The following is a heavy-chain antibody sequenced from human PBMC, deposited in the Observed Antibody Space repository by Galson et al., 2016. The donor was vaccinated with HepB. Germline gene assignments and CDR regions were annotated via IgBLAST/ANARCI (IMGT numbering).Heavy chain of an antibody. CDR3: ARADCTGGSCYSGFG. J-gene: IGHJ4*02. CDR1: GFTFSDHY. D-gene: IGHD2-15*01. Sequence: SLRLSCAASGFTFSDHYMDWVRQAPGKGLEWVGRIRDKANSYTTEYAASVKGRFTISRDDSKNSVYLQMNSLKSEDTAVYYCARADCTGGSCYSGFGWGQGTLVTVSS. CDR2: IRDKANSYTT. V-gene: IGHV3-72*01.